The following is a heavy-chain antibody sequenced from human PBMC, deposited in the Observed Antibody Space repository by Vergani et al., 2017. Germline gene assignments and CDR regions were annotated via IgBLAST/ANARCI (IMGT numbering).Heavy chain of an antibody. CDR1: GDSLSSSDHY. Sequence: QVQLQESAPGLVKPSQTLSLTCTVSGDSLSSSDHYWSWIRQRSDKGLELVGHIFRSGTTYYNPSLKSRLIMSVDTSTNQFSLKLTSVTAADPAIYYCARENVVIARIFDFWGQGTLVTVSS. D-gene: IGHD2-21*01. CDR2: IFRSGTT. V-gene: IGHV4-31*03. J-gene: IGHJ4*02. CDR3: ARENVVIARIFDF.